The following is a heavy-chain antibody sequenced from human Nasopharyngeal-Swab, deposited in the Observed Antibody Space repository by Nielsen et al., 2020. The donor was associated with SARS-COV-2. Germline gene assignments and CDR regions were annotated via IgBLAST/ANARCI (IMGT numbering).Heavy chain of an antibody. CDR3: AKDYYDSSGYHPDAFDI. D-gene: IGHD3-22*01. J-gene: IGHJ3*02. CDR1: GFTFSIYA. CDR2: ISGSGGST. Sequence: GDSLPISCAASGFTFSIYAMSWVRQAPGKGLEWVSAISGSGGSTYYADSVKGRFTISRDNSKNTLYLQMNSLRAEDTAVYYCAKDYYDSSGYHPDAFDIWGQGTMVTVSS. V-gene: IGHV3-23*01.